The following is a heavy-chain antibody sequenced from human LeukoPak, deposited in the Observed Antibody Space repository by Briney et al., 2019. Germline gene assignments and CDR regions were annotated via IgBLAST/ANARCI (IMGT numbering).Heavy chain of an antibody. Sequence: GGSLRLSCAASGFTFSNYAMSWVRQAPGKGPEWVSAISGSGDNTYYADSVKGRFTVSRDNSKNTLYVQMKSLGAGDTAVYYCAKDFVVVPGNVNYFDYWGQGTLVTVSS. CDR2: ISGSGDNT. J-gene: IGHJ4*02. CDR3: AKDFVVVPGNVNYFDY. D-gene: IGHD2-21*02. CDR1: GFTFSNYA. V-gene: IGHV3-23*01.